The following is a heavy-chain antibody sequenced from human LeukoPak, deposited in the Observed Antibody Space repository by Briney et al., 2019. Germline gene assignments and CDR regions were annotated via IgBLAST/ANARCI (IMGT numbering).Heavy chain of an antibody. CDR1: GYTLTELS. Sequence: ASVKVSCKVSGYTLTELSMHWVRQAPGKGLEWMGGFDPEDGETIYAQKFQGRVTMTEDTSTDTAYMELSSLRSEDTAVYYCATVTSGGGYYLRDSYYFDYWGQGTLVTVSS. J-gene: IGHJ4*02. D-gene: IGHD3-3*01. V-gene: IGHV1-24*01. CDR2: FDPEDGET. CDR3: ATVTSGGGYYLRDSYYFDY.